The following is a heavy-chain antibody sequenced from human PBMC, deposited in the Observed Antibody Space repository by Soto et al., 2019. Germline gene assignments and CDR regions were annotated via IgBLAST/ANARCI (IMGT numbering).Heavy chain of an antibody. J-gene: IGHJ4*02. CDR1: GYTFTSYA. CDR2: INAGNGNT. D-gene: IGHD2-15*01. V-gene: IGHV1-3*01. CDR3: ARGLGVATTFDY. Sequence: VASVKVSCKASGYTFTSYAMHWVRQAPGQRLEWMGWINAGNGNTKYSQKFQGRVTITRDTSASTAYMELSSLRSEDTAVYYCARGLGVATTFDYWGQGTLVTVSS.